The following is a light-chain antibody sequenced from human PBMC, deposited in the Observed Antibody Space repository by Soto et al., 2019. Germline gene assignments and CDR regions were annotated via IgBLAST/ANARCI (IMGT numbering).Light chain of an antibody. CDR1: QSVTNNC. CDR2: GAS. J-gene: IGKJ3*01. V-gene: IGKV3-20*01. CDR3: QQYGTPLFT. Sequence: IVLTQSPGTLSLSPGERATLSCGASQSVTNNCLAWYQQQPGQAPRLLIYGASSRATGVPDRFSVSGSGTDFTLTISRLEPGDFAVSYWQQYGTPLFTVGPGTKVDIK.